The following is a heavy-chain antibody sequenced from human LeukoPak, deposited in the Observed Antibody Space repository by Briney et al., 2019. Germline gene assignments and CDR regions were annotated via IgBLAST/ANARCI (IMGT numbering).Heavy chain of an antibody. D-gene: IGHD3-10*01. J-gene: IGHJ4*02. Sequence: SVKVYCKASGGTFSSYAISWGRQAPGQGLEWMGGIIPIFGTANYAQKFQGRVTITADKSTSTAYMELSSLRSEDTAVYYCARPLPGGGFGELNDWGQGTLVTVSS. V-gene: IGHV1-69*06. CDR2: IIPIFGTA. CDR3: ARPLPGGGFGELND. CDR1: GGTFSSYA.